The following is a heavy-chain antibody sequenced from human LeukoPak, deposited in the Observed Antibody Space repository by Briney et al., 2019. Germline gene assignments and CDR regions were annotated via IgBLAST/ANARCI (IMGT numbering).Heavy chain of an antibody. Sequence: ASVKVSCKASGYTFTSYGISWVRQAPGQGLEWMGWISAYNGNTNYAQKLQGRVTMTTDTSTSTAYLELRSLRSDDTAVYYCAREVSPLAAAGHNWFDPWGQGTLVTVSS. D-gene: IGHD6-13*01. CDR1: GYTFTSYG. CDR3: AREVSPLAAAGHNWFDP. V-gene: IGHV1-18*01. J-gene: IGHJ5*02. CDR2: ISAYNGNT.